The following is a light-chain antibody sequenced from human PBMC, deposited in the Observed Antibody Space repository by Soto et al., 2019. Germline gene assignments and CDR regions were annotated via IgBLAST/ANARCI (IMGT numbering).Light chain of an antibody. V-gene: IGKV1-39*01. CDR1: QSVNTY. J-gene: IGKJ1*01. Sequence: DIQMTQSPSSLSASVGDRVTVSCRASQSVNTYLHWYQQKAGQAPKLLIYAASNLQSGVPSRFSGRGSATDFTLTVDSLQPEDFATYYCQQGYSNPWTFGQGTKVDI. CDR2: AAS. CDR3: QQGYSNPWT.